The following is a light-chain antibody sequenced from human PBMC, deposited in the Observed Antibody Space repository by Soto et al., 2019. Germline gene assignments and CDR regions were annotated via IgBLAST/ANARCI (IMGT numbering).Light chain of an antibody. Sequence: QSVVTQPRSVSGSPGQSVSISCTGTSSDVGGYNYVSWYQQHPGKAPKLMLHDVSKRPSGVPDRFSGSKSGNTASLTISGLQAEDEADYYCCSYAGSYVYVFGTGTKVTVL. CDR3: CSYAGSYVYV. V-gene: IGLV2-11*01. CDR2: DVS. CDR1: SSDVGGYNY. J-gene: IGLJ1*01.